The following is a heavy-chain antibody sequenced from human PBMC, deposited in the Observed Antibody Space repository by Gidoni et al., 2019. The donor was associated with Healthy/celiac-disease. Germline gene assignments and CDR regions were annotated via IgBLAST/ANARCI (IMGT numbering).Heavy chain of an antibody. Sequence: QVQLQQLGAGLLKPSETMSLTCAVYGGSFGGYYWSWIRQPPGKGLEWIGEINHSGSTNYNPSLKSRVTISVDTSKNQFSLKLSSVTAADTAVYYCARTLYYDYVWGSRYFDYWGQGTLVTVSS. J-gene: IGHJ4*02. CDR3: ARTLYYDYVWGSRYFDY. D-gene: IGHD3-16*01. V-gene: IGHV4-34*01. CDR2: INHSGST. CDR1: GGSFGGYY.